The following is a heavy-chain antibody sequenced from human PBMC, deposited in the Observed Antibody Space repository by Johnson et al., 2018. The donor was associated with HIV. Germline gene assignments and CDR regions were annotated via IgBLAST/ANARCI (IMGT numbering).Heavy chain of an antibody. V-gene: IGHV3-23*01. Sequence: VQLVESLRLSCAASGFSFSTYAMTWVRQAPGKGLQWVSTISGSGGSTYYADSVKGRFTISRDNSKNTLYLQMNSLRAEDTAVYYCAKARGYSYGGDAFDIWGQGTMVTVSS. CDR1: GFSFSTYA. CDR2: ISGSGGST. J-gene: IGHJ3*02. CDR3: AKARGYSYGGDAFDI. D-gene: IGHD5-18*01.